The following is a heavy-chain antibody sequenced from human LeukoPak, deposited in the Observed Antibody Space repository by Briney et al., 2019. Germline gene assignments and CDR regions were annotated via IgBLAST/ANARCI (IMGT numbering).Heavy chain of an antibody. Sequence: GGSLRFSCAASGFTFSSYAMSWVRQAPGKGLEWVSAISGSGGSTYYADSVKGRFTISRDNSKNTLYLQMNSLRAEDTAVYYCAGSSWYGGWFDPWGQGTLVTVSS. CDR3: AGSSWYGGWFDP. J-gene: IGHJ5*02. V-gene: IGHV3-23*01. D-gene: IGHD6-13*01. CDR1: GFTFSSYA. CDR2: ISGSGGST.